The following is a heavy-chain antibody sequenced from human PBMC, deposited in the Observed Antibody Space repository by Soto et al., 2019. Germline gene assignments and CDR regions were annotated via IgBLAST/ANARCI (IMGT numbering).Heavy chain of an antibody. V-gene: IGHV3-21*01. CDR3: ARDPRPLVPALSYYYYYGMDV. CDR2: ISSSSSYI. J-gene: IGHJ6*02. CDR1: GFTFSSYS. Sequence: EVQLVESGGGLVKPGGSLRLSCAASGFTFSSYSMNWVRQAPGKGLEWVSSISSSSSYIYYADSVKGRFTNSRDNAKNSLYLQMNSLRAEDTAVYYCARDPRPLVPALSYYYYYGMDVWGQGTTVTGSS. D-gene: IGHD2-2*01.